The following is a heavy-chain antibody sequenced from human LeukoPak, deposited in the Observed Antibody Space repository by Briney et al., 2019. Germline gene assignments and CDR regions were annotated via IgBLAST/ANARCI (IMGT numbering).Heavy chain of an antibody. J-gene: IGHJ4*02. Sequence: PGGSLRLSCAASGFTFSSHWMSWVRQAPGKGLEWVANIKQDGSEKYYVDSVKGRFTISRDNAKNSLYLQMNSLRAEDTAMYYCASLDTAMVNGDYWGQGTLVTVSS. CDR2: IKQDGSEK. V-gene: IGHV3-7*01. CDR3: ASLDTAMVNGDY. D-gene: IGHD5-18*01. CDR1: GFTFSSHW.